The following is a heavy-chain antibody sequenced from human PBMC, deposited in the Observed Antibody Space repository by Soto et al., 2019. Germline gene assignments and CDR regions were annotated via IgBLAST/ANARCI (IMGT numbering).Heavy chain of an antibody. J-gene: IGHJ4*02. CDR2: IYNSGGS. Sequence: SETLSLTCSVSGASVRSGDYYWSCIRQAPGKGLEWIGYIYNSGGSYYNPSLKGRLTISIDTSKNQFSLKLNSVTAADTAIYYCVGTGTTDDYWGRGTLVTVSS. V-gene: IGHV4-30-4*01. CDR3: VGTGTTDDY. CDR1: GASVRSGDYY. D-gene: IGHD4-17*01.